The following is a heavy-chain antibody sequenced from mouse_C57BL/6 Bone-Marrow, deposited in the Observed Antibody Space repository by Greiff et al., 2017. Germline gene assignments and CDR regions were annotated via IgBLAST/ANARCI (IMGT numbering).Heavy chain of an antibody. CDR3: SRCDWGLLFDY. V-gene: IGHV1-55*01. CDR1: GYTFTSYW. Sequence: QVQLQQPGAELVKPGASVKMSCKASGYTFTSYWITWVKQRPGQGLEWIGDIYPGSGSTNYNEKFKSKATLTLDTSSSTAYMQLSSLTSEDSAVYYCSRCDWGLLFDYWGQGTTLTVSS. CDR2: IYPGSGST. J-gene: IGHJ2*01. D-gene: IGHD2-13*01.